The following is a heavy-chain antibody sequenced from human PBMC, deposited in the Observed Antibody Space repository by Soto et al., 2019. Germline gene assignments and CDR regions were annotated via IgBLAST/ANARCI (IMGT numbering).Heavy chain of an antibody. Sequence: QVKLVQCADEVKKPGASVRVSCKASGYIFVNYGIAWVRQAPGQGLEWMGWISPYTGNTHSATKVQGRLTMTTDTSTSTAYMDLGSLTSDDTAVYYCVMVDNYVTPTPQDVWGQGTTVTVSS. V-gene: IGHV1-18*01. CDR2: ISPYTGNT. CDR1: GYIFVNYG. CDR3: VMVDNYVTPTPQDV. D-gene: IGHD3-16*01. J-gene: IGHJ6*02.